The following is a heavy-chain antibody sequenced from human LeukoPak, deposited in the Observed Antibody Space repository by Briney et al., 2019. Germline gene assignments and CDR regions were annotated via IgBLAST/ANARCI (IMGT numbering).Heavy chain of an antibody. D-gene: IGHD3-10*01. CDR3: AREESSYFDY. V-gene: IGHV4-59*01. CDR2: IYYSGST. CDR1: GGSISSYY. Sequence: SETLSLTCTVSGGSISSYYWSWIRPPPGKGLEWIGYIYYSGSTNYNPSLKSRVTISVDTSKNQFSLKLSSVTAADTAVYYCAREESSYFDYWGQGTLVSVPS. J-gene: IGHJ4*02.